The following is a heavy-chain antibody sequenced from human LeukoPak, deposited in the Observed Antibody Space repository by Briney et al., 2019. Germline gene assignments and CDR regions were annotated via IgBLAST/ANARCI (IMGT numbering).Heavy chain of an antibody. CDR3: ARAAYDSSGYLTL. Sequence: GGSLRHSCAASGFTFSSYGMHWVRQAPGKGLEWVAVIWYDGTNKYYADSVKGRFTISRDNSKNTLFLQMNSLRAEDTAVYYCARAAYDSSGYLTLWGQGTLVTVSS. CDR1: GFTFSSYG. D-gene: IGHD3-22*01. J-gene: IGHJ4*02. V-gene: IGHV3-33*08. CDR2: IWYDGTNK.